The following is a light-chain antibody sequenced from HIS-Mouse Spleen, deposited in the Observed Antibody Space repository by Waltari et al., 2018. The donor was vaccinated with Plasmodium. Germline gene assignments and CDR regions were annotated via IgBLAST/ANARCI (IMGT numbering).Light chain of an antibody. V-gene: IGLV2-23*01. CDR1: SSDVGSYNL. CDR2: EGS. J-gene: IGLJ3*02. CDR3: CSYAGSSTNWV. Sequence: QSALTQPASVSGSPGQSITISCTGTSSDVGSYNLVSWYQQTPGKAPKPMIYEGSKRPSGVDNRFSGSKSGNTASLTISGLQAEDEADYYCCSYAGSSTNWVFGGGTKLTVL.